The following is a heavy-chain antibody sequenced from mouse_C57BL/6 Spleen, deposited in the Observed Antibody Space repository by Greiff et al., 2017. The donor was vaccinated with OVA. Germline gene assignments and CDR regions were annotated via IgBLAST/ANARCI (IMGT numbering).Heavy chain of an antibody. V-gene: IGHV1-82*01. CDR2: IYPGDGDT. Sequence: VKLQESGPELVKPGASVKISCKASGYAFSSSWMNWVKQRPGKGLEWIGRIYPGDGDTNYNGKFKGKATLTADKSSSTAYMQLSSLTSEDSAVYFCARSNWDVRYFDYWGQGTTLTVSS. CDR3: ARSNWDVRYFDY. CDR1: GYAFSSSW. J-gene: IGHJ2*01. D-gene: IGHD4-1*01.